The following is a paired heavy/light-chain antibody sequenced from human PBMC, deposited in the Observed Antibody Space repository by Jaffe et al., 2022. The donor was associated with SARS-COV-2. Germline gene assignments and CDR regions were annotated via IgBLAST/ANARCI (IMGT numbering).Light chain of an antibody. CDR2: PAS. CDR1: QGIGSY. CDR3: QQVDSYPRT. J-gene: IGKJ1*01. V-gene: IGKV1-9*01. Sequence: DIQLTQSPSFLSASIGDRVTITCRASQGIGSYLAWYQQKPGKAPKLLIYPASTLQSGVPSRFSGSGSGTQFTLTISSLQPEDFATYYCQQVDSYPRTFGQGTKVEIK.
Heavy chain of an antibody. V-gene: IGHV3-23*04. CDR3: ARKMRYGNYPVDY. Sequence: EVQLVESGGGLVQPGGSLRLSCAASGFTFSSYSMTWVRQAPGKGLEWVSVISDSTDVTLYADSVKGRFTISRDNSKNTLYLQMNSLRAEDTAVYYCARKMRYGNYPVDYWGQGTLVTVSS. CDR2: ISDSTDVT. D-gene: IGHD1-7*01. J-gene: IGHJ4*02. CDR1: GFTFSSYS.